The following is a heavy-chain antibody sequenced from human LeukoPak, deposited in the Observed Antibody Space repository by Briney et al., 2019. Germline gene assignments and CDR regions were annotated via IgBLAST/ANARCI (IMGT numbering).Heavy chain of an antibody. Sequence: GGSLRLSCAASGFTFSSYAMSWVRQAPGKGLEWVSTLTNNGGLTFYAGSVVGRFTISRDNSKNTLYLQMSSLRVEDTAVYYCAKHPLAGGNPDYWGQGTLVTVPS. CDR3: AKHPLAGGNPDY. D-gene: IGHD1-14*01. CDR2: LTNNGGLT. J-gene: IGHJ4*02. CDR1: GFTFSSYA. V-gene: IGHV3-23*01.